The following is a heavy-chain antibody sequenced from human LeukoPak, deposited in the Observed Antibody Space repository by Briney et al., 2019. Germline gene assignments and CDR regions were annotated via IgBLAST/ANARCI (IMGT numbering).Heavy chain of an antibody. D-gene: IGHD3-9*01. CDR1: GFTFSSYA. CDR3: AKAQRDYDILTGYYG. Sequence: GGSLRLSCAASGFTFSSYAMSWVRQALGKGLEWVSAISGSGGSTYYADSVKGRFTISRDNSKNTLYLQMNSLRAEDTAVYYCAKAQRDYDILTGYYGWGQGTLVTVSS. V-gene: IGHV3-23*01. J-gene: IGHJ4*02. CDR2: ISGSGGST.